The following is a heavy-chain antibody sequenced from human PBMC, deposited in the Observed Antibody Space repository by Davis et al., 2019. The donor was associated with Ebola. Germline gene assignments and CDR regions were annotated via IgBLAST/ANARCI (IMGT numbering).Heavy chain of an antibody. D-gene: IGHD1/OR15-1a*01. J-gene: IGHJ4*02. Sequence: GSLRLSCTVPGYSISSGYYWGWIRQPPGKGLEWIGSIYHSGSTYYNPSLESRVTISVDKSNNQFSLKMNSVTAADTAMYYCARNNRNNGYYFDYWGQGTLVTVSS. CDR2: IYHSGST. CDR3: ARNNRNNGYYFDY. V-gene: IGHV4-38-2*02. CDR1: GYSISSGYY.